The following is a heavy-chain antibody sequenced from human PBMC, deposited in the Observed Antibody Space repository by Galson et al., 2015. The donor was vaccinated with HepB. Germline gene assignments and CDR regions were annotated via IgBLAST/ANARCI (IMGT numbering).Heavy chain of an antibody. CDR2: IFHSGRT. V-gene: IGHV4-4*02. Sequence: LSLTCAVSGVSVSSNYWWTWFRQPPGKGLEWIGEIFHSGRTTDNPSLESRVTLSLDKSKNQFSLRLTSMTAADTAVYYCASLYYDVLTGSPNGFEIWGQGTMVTVSS. J-gene: IGHJ3*02. D-gene: IGHD3-9*01. CDR3: ASLYYDVLTGSPNGFEI. CDR1: GVSVSSNYW.